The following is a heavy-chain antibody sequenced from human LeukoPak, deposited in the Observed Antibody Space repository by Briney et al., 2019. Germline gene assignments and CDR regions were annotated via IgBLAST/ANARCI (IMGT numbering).Heavy chain of an antibody. J-gene: IGHJ5*02. D-gene: IGHD3-22*01. Sequence: SETLSLTCTVSGGSISSYYWSWIRQPPGKGLEWIGYIYYSGSTNYNPSFKSRVTISVDTSKNQFSLKLSSVTAADTAVYYCARHHPSWYYYDSSGYPTLGWFDPWGQGTLVTVSS. CDR2: IYYSGST. CDR3: ARHHPSWYYYDSSGYPTLGWFDP. CDR1: GGSISSYY. V-gene: IGHV4-59*08.